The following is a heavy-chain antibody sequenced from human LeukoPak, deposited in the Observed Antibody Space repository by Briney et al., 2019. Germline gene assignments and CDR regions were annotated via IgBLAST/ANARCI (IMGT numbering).Heavy chain of an antibody. CDR3: ARDSTTMIVVVTDSSDFDY. V-gene: IGHV1-18*01. CDR1: GYTFTSYG. Sequence: GASVKVSCKASGYTFTSYGISWVRQAPGQGLEWMGWISAYNGNTNYAQKLQGRVTMTTDTSTSTAYMELRSLRSDDTAVYYCARDSTTMIVVVTDSSDFDYWGQGTLVTVSS. J-gene: IGHJ4*02. D-gene: IGHD3-22*01. CDR2: ISAYNGNT.